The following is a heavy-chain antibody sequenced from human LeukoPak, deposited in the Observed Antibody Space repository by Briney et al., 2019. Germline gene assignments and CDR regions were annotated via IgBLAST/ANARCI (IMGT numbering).Heavy chain of an antibody. D-gene: IGHD5-18*01. CDR3: ARGLRGYSYGAFDP. Sequence: PSETLSLTCAVYGGSFGGYYWSWIRQPPGKGMEWIGEINHSGSTNYNPSLKSRVTISVDTSKNQFSLKLSSVTAADTAVYYCARGLRGYSYGAFDPWGQGTLVTVSS. CDR2: INHSGST. V-gene: IGHV4-34*01. J-gene: IGHJ5*02. CDR1: GGSFGGYY.